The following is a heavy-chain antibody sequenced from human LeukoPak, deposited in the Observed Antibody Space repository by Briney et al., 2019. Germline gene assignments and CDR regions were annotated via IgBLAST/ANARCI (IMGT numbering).Heavy chain of an antibody. CDR3: AKGAYYDSSGYSFDY. D-gene: IGHD3-22*01. Sequence: GGSLRLSCTASGFTCSNYVLTWGRQAPGKGLQRVSFIRYDGSTKYYADSVKGRFTISRDNSKNTLYLQMNSLRAEDTAVYYCAKGAYYDSSGYSFDYWGQGTLVTVSS. CDR2: IRYDGSTK. V-gene: IGHV3-30*02. CDR1: GFTCSNYV. J-gene: IGHJ4*02.